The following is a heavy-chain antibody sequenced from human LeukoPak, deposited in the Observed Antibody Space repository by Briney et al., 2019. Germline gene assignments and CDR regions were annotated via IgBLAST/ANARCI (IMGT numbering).Heavy chain of an antibody. D-gene: IGHD4-11*01. J-gene: IGHJ2*01. V-gene: IGHV1-2*02. Sequence: GASVKVSCKASGYTFTGYYMHWVRHAPGQGIEWMGWINPNSGGTNYAQKFQGRVTMTRDTSISTAYMELSRLRSDDTAVYYCARDSDTVTNYWYFDLWGRGTLVTVSS. CDR2: INPNSGGT. CDR3: ARDSDTVTNYWYFDL. CDR1: GYTFTGYY.